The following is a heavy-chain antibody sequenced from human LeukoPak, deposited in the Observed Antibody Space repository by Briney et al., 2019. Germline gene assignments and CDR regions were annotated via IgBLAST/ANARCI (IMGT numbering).Heavy chain of an antibody. D-gene: IGHD1-14*01. CDR2: MKQDGSEK. CDR1: GFTFSSYW. J-gene: IGHJ4*02. CDR3: ARDDGMRTVDY. V-gene: IGHV3-7*01. Sequence: PGGSLRLSCSASGFTFSSYWMSWVRQAPGKGLEWVANMKQDGSEKYYVDSVKGRFTISRDNAEKSLYLQMSSLRVEDTAVYYCARDDGMRTVDYWGQGTLVTVSS.